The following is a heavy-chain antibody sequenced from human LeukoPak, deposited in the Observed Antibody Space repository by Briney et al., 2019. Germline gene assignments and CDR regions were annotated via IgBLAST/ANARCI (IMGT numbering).Heavy chain of an antibody. Sequence: SVKVSCKASGGTFSSYAISWVRQAPGQGLDWMGRIIPILGIANYAQKFQGRVTITADKSTSTAYMELSSLRSEDTAVYYCARIEPSSPYYFDYWGQGTLVTVSS. CDR2: IIPILGIA. V-gene: IGHV1-69*04. CDR3: ARIEPSSPYYFDY. J-gene: IGHJ4*02. CDR1: GGTFSSYA.